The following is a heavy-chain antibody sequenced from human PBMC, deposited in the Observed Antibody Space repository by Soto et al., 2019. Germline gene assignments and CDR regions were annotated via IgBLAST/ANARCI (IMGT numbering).Heavy chain of an antibody. J-gene: IGHJ4*02. Sequence: QVQLVQSGAEVKKPGASVKVSCKASGYTFTSYGISWVRQAPGQGLEWMGWISAYNGNTNYAQKLQGRVTMTTDTSTSTAYMELGSLRSDDTAVYYCARPPIGYSSGWYGGGFDYWGQGTLVTVSS. D-gene: IGHD6-19*01. V-gene: IGHV1-18*01. CDR2: ISAYNGNT. CDR3: ARPPIGYSSGWYGGGFDY. CDR1: GYTFTSYG.